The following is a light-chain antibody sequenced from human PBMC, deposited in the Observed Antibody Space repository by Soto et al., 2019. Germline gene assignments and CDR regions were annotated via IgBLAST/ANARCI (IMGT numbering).Light chain of an antibody. CDR2: DAS. CDR3: QQCRNSPLT. CDR1: QSFYNY. V-gene: IGKV3-15*01. J-gene: IGKJ4*01. Sequence: EIVMTQSPATLSVSPGEGATLSCKASQSFYNYLAWYQHIPGQPPRLLIYDASTRANGISARFSGSGYGTEFTLTISSLQSEDFAIYFCQQCRNSPLTFGGGTKVEIK.